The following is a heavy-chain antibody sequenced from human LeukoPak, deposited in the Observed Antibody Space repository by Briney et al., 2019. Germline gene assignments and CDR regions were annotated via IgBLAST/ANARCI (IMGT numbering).Heavy chain of an antibody. CDR3: ARAPMWLKFDC. CDR1: GFTFSSYW. CDR2: INSDGSST. D-gene: IGHD6-19*01. J-gene: IGHJ4*02. Sequence: PGGSLRLSCAASGFTFSSYWMHWVRQAPGKGLVWVSRINSDGSSTSYADSVKGRFTISRDNAKNTLYLQMNSLRADDTAVYYCARAPMWLKFDCWGQGTLVTVSS. V-gene: IGHV3-74*01.